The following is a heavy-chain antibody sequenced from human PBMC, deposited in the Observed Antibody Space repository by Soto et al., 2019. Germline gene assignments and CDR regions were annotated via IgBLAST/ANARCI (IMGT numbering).Heavy chain of an antibody. CDR1: GFTFSSYS. CDR2: ISSSSSYI. V-gene: IGHV3-21*01. CDR3: ASEGGYCSSTSCYGGHTFDP. Sequence: GGSLRLSCAASGFTFSSYSMNWVRQAPGKGLEWVSSISSSSSYIYYADSVKGRFTISRDNAKNSLYLQMNSLRAEDTAVYYCASEGGYCSSTSCYGGHTFDPWGQGTLVTVSS. D-gene: IGHD2-2*01. J-gene: IGHJ5*02.